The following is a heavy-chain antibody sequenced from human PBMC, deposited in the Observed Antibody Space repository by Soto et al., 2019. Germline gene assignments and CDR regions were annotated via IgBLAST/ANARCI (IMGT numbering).Heavy chain of an antibody. V-gene: IGHV3-66*01. CDR3: ARSSSSWSFDY. Sequence: EVQLVESGGGLVQPGGSLRLSCAASGFTVSSNYMSWVRQAPGKGLEWVSVIYSGGSTYYADSVKGRVTISRDNSKNTLYLQMNSLRAEDTAVYYCARSSSSWSFDYWGQGTLVTVSS. J-gene: IGHJ4*02. D-gene: IGHD6-6*01. CDR1: GFTVSSNY. CDR2: IYSGGST.